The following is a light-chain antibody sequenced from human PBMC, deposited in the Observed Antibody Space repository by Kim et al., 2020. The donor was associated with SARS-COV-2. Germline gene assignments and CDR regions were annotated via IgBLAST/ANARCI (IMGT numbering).Light chain of an antibody. V-gene: IGLV4-69*01. CDR2: VNSEGSH. CDR1: SEPSDHP. Sequence: VTLTCPLSSEPSDHPIAWHQQPPEKGPRYLMQVNSEGSHQKGDGFPDRFSGSSSGAERYLILSSLQSEDEADYYCQTWDNGNRGVFGGGTQLTVL. J-gene: IGLJ3*02. CDR3: QTWDNGNRGV.